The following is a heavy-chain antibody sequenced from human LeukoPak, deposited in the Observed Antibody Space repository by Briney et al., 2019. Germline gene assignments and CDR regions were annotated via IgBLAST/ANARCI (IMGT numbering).Heavy chain of an antibody. CDR1: VRSNSIYY. D-gene: IGHD6-13*01. CDR2: IYYSGST. V-gene: IGHV4-59*08. CDR3: ARYSSSWYDY. J-gene: IGHJ4*02. Sequence: ADTLSLPRTVSVRSNSIYYWSCTRQPPEKGLEWIGYIYYSGSTNYNPFLKSRVTISVATYKHQFCLKLSSLTAADTAVYYCARYSSSWYDYWGQGTLVTVSS.